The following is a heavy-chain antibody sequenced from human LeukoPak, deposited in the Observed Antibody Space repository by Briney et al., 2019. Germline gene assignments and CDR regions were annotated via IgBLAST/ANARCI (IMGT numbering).Heavy chain of an antibody. CDR1: GGSFSGYY. CDR2: INHSGST. CDR3: ARGLTTVSSYNWFDP. D-gene: IGHD4-4*01. J-gene: IGHJ5*02. Sequence: SETLSLTCAVYGGSFSGYYWSWIRQPPGKGLEWIGEINHSGSTNYNPSLKSRVTISVDTSKNQFSLKLSSVTATDTAVYYCARGLTTVSSYNWFDPWGQGTLVTVSS. V-gene: IGHV4-34*01.